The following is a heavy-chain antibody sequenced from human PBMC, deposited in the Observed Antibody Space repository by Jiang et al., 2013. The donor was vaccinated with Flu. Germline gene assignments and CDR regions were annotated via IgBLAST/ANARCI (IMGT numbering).Heavy chain of an antibody. CDR2: IFSNDEK. V-gene: IGHV2-26*01. CDR3: ARGWSQQLVLEWFDP. CDR1: GFSLSNARMG. J-gene: IGHJ5*02. D-gene: IGHD6-13*01. Sequence: KPTQTLTLTCTVSGFSLSNARMGVSWIRQPPGKALEWLAHIFSNDEKSYSTSLKSRLTISKDTSKSQVVLTMTNMDPVDTATYYCARGWSQQLVLEWFDPWGQGTLVTVSS.